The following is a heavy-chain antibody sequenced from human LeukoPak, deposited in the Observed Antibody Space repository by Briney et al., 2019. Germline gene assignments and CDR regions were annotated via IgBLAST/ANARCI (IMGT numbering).Heavy chain of an antibody. CDR2: ISAYNGNT. J-gene: IGHJ4*02. CDR3: ASRHAGGEFDY. CDR1: GYTFTSYG. Sequence: ASVKVSCKASGYTFTSYGISWVRQAPGQGLEWMGWISAYNGNTNYAQKFQGRVTMTRDTSISTAYMELSRLRSDDTAVYYCASRHAGGEFDYWGQGTLVTVSS. V-gene: IGHV1-18*01. D-gene: IGHD3-16*01.